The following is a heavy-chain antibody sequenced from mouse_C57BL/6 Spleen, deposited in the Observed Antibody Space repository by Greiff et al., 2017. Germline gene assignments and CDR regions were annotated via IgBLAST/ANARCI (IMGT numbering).Heavy chain of an antibody. D-gene: IGHD2-2*01. CDR2: IYPGDGDT. Sequence: VQLQQSGPELVKPGASVKISCKASGYAFSSSWMNWVKQRPGQGLEWIGRIYPGDGDTNYNGKFKGKATLTADKSSSTAYMQLSSLTSEDSAVYFCARGMVTTRGYAMDYWGQGTSGTVSS. V-gene: IGHV1-82*01. J-gene: IGHJ4*01. CDR1: GYAFSSSW. CDR3: ARGMVTTRGYAMDY.